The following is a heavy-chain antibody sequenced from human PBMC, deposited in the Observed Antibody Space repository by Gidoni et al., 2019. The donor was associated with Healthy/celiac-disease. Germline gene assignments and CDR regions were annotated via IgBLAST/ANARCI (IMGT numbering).Heavy chain of an antibody. CDR2: INSDGSST. D-gene: IGHD1-20*01. CDR1: GFTFSSYW. Sequence: EVQLVESGGGLVQPGGSLRLSCAASGFTFSSYWMHWVRQAPGKGLVWVSRINSDGSSTSYADSVKGRFTISRDNAKNTLYLQMNSLRSEDTAVYYCARGYNWNDDQFDYWGQGTLVTVSS. J-gene: IGHJ4*02. CDR3: ARGYNWNDDQFDY. V-gene: IGHV3-74*01.